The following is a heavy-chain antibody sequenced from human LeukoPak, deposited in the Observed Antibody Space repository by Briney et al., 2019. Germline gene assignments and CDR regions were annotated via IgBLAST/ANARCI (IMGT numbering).Heavy chain of an antibody. CDR3: ARAGGTSWADY. V-gene: IGHV3-7*01. CDR2: IKQDGSEK. Sequence: GGSLRLSCAASGFTFSSYAMSWVRQAPGKGLEWVANIKQDGSEKNYVDAVKGRFTISRDNAKNSVYLQMNSLRAEDTAVYYCARAGGTSWADYWGQGTLVTVSS. CDR1: GFTFSSYA. J-gene: IGHJ4*02. D-gene: IGHD6-13*01.